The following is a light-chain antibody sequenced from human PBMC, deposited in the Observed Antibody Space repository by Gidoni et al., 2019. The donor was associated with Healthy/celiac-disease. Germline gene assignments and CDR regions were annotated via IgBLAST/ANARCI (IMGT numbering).Light chain of an antibody. CDR1: QSVSSSY. Sequence: IVLTQSPGTLSLSPGERATLSCRASQSVSSSYLAWYQQKPGQAPRLLIYGASSRATGIPDRFSGSGSGTDFTLTISRLEPEDFAVYYFQQYGSSPWTFGHXTKVEIK. J-gene: IGKJ1*01. CDR2: GAS. CDR3: QQYGSSPWT. V-gene: IGKV3-20*01.